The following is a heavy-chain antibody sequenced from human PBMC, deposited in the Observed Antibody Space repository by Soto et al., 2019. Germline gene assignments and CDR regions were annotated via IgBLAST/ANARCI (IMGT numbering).Heavy chain of an antibody. V-gene: IGHV5-51*01. D-gene: IGHD5-18*01. CDR2: IYPGDSDT. J-gene: IGHJ4*02. CDR1: GYSFTSYW. CDR3: ARRRSEGTAMVTGLFDY. Sequence: GEALKISCKGSGYSFTSYWIGWVRQMPGKGLEWIGIIYPGDSDTRYSPSLQGPVTTSADQTSSTAYLQCSSLKAADTAMYYCARRRSEGTAMVTGLFDYWGQGTLVTVSS.